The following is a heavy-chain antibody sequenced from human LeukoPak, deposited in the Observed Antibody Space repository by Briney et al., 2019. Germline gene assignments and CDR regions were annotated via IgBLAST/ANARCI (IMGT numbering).Heavy chain of an antibody. V-gene: IGHV5-51*01. CDR1: GYSFTSYW. J-gene: IGHJ6*03. Sequence: GESLKISCKGSGYSFTSYWIDWARQMPGKGLEWMGIIYPGDSDTRYSPSFQGQVTISADKSISTAYLQWSSLKASDTAMYYCARHNGPAYYDILTGYQHYYYYMDVWGKGTTVTVSS. D-gene: IGHD3-9*01. CDR2: IYPGDSDT. CDR3: ARHNGPAYYDILTGYQHYYYYMDV.